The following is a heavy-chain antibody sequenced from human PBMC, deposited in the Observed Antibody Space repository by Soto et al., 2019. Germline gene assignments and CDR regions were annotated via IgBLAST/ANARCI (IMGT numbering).Heavy chain of an antibody. CDR1: GFTFTNAW. CDR3: ADILTPFGFDY. CDR2: IRSKTDGETT. Sequence: GVSLRLSCAASGFTFTNAWMHWVRQAPGKGLEWVGRIRSKTDGETTDYTAPVKGRFTISRDDSTHTLYLQMNSLKTEDTAVYYCADILTPFGFDYWGQGTLVTVSS. V-gene: IGHV3-15*07. J-gene: IGHJ4*02. D-gene: IGHD3-9*01.